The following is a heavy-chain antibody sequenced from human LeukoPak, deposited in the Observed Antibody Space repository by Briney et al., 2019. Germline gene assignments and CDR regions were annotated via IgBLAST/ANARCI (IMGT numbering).Heavy chain of an antibody. CDR2: ISWNSGSI. CDR1: GFTFDDYA. Sequence: GGSLRLSCAASGFTFDDYAMHWVRQPPGKGLEWVSGISWNSGSIGYADSVKGRFTISRDNAKNSLYLQMNSLRAEDTAVYYCARDNYDFWSGYADAFDIWGQGTMVTVSS. CDR3: ARDNYDFWSGYADAFDI. V-gene: IGHV3-9*01. J-gene: IGHJ3*02. D-gene: IGHD3-3*01.